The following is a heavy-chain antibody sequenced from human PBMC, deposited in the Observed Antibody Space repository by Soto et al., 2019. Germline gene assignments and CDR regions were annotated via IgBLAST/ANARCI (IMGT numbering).Heavy chain of an antibody. Sequence: GASVKVSCKVSGYTLTELSMHWVRQAPGKGLEWMGGFDPEDGETIYAQKFQGRVTMTEDTSTDTAYMELSSLRSEDTAVYYCATSSRPGGIAAENWFDPWGQGTLVTVSS. CDR3: ATSSRPGGIAAENWFDP. V-gene: IGHV1-24*01. D-gene: IGHD6-13*01. CDR2: FDPEDGET. CDR1: GYTLTELS. J-gene: IGHJ5*02.